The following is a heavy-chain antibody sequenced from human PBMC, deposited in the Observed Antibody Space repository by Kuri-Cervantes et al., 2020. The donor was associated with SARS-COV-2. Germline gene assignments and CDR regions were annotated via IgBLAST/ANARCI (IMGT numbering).Heavy chain of an antibody. CDR2: INHSGST. CDR1: GGSFSGYY. J-gene: IGHJ4*02. CDR3: ASSDFWSGHYYFDY. V-gene: IGHV4-34*01. Sequence: GSLRLSCAVYGGSFSGYYWSWIRQPPGKGLEWIGEINHSGSTNYNPSLKSRVTISVDTSKNQFSLKLSSVTAADTAVYYWASSDFWSGHYYFDYWGQGTLVTVSS. D-gene: IGHD3-3*01.